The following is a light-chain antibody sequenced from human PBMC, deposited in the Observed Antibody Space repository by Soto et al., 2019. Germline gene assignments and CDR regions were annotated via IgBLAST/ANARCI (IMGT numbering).Light chain of an antibody. CDR1: QSVSSTY. CDR2: GAS. Sequence: EIVLTQSPGTLSLSPGERATLSCRASQSVSSTYLAWYQQKPGQAPRLLIYGASTRATGIPDRFSGSGSGTDLTLTISRLEPEDFAVYYCQQYGTSPPMYTFGQGTKWIS. V-gene: IGKV3-20*01. J-gene: IGKJ2*01. CDR3: QQYGTSPPMYT.